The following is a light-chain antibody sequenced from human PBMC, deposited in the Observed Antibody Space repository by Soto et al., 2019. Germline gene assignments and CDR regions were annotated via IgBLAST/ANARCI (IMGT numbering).Light chain of an antibody. Sequence: EIVMTQSPATLSVSPVERATLSCRASQSVSSYLAWYQQKPGQAPRLLIYGASTRATGIPARFSGSGSGTEFTLTISSLQSEDFAVYYCQQYNNWPPWTFGQGTKLEIK. CDR2: GAS. J-gene: IGKJ2*02. CDR3: QQYNNWPPWT. V-gene: IGKV3-15*01. CDR1: QSVSSY.